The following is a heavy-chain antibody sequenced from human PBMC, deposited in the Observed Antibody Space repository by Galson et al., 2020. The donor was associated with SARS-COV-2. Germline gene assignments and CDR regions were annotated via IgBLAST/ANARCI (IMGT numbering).Heavy chain of an antibody. J-gene: IGHJ6*02. CDR3: ARDASWDKFAMDV. V-gene: IGHV3-21*01. Sequence: GGSLRLSCAVSGFAFNIYSMNWVRHVPGKGLEWVSGISSGSDYIYYADSVKGRFTISRDNAKNSLYLQMNSLRAEDTAIYYCARDASWDKFAMDVWGQGTAVTVA. D-gene: IGHD1-26*01. CDR1: GFAFNIYS. CDR2: ISSGSDYI.